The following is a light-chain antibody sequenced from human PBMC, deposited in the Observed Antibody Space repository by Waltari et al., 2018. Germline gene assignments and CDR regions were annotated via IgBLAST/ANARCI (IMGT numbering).Light chain of an antibody. V-gene: IGLV2-14*03. CDR1: SSDVGGYNY. CDR3: SSYTSSSTL. Sequence: QSALTQPASVSGSPGQSITIPCTGTSSDVGGYNYVPWYQQHPDKAPKLMIYDVNNRASGVSNRFSGSKSGNTASLTISGLQAEDEADYYCSSYTSSSTLFGGGTKLTVL. CDR2: DVN. J-gene: IGLJ2*01.